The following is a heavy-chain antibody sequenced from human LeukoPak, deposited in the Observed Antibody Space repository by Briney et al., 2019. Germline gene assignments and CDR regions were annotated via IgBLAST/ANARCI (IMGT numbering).Heavy chain of an antibody. CDR1: GFTFDEYT. CDR3: AKDLGKMGNWNYLTFYYYYGMDV. Sequence: GGSLRLSGAASGFTFDEYTMHWVRRAPGKGLEWVSLVSWDGGKTYYADSVKGRFTISRDNSKNSLYLQMNSLRTEDTALYYCAKDLGKMGNWNYLTFYYYYGMDVWGQGTTVTVSS. J-gene: IGHJ6*02. D-gene: IGHD1-7*01. V-gene: IGHV3-43*01. CDR2: VSWDGGKT.